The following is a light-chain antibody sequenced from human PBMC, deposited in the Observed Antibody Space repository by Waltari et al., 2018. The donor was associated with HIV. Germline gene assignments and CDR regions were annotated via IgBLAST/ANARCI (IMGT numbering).Light chain of an antibody. CDR1: KLDDKY. Sequence: SYELTQPPSVSVSPGQAATIPCSGDKLDDKYVFWYQQTTGRSPVLLIYQDDKLRSGTPDRFSGSNSGNTATLTISGTQTMDEADYYCQAWDSGTGVFGTGTTVTVL. CDR2: QDD. J-gene: IGLJ1*01. V-gene: IGLV3-1*01. CDR3: QAWDSGTGV.